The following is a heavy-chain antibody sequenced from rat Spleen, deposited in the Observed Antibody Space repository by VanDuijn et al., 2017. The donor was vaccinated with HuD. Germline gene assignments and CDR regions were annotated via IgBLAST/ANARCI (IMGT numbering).Heavy chain of an antibody. J-gene: IGHJ2*01. CDR2: IWGDGST. CDR1: GFSLSNYG. V-gene: IGHV2-13*01. D-gene: IGHD1-12*02. Sequence: QVQLKESGPGLVQPSQTLSLTCTVSGFSLSNYGVIWVRQPPGKGLEWMGVIWGDGSTNYNSALKSRLSISRDTSKSQVFLKMDSLQTEDTAIYFCTRGPPRDDDSYYYGYYFDYWGQGVMVPVST. CDR3: TRGPPRDDDSYYYGYYFDY.